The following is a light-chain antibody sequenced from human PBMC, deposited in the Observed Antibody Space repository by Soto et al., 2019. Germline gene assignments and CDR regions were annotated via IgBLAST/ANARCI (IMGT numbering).Light chain of an antibody. Sequence: EIVLTQSPATLSLSPGEIATLSCRASQSVSSYLAWYQQKPGQAPRLLIYDASNRATGIPARFSGSGSGTDFTLSISSLEPEDFAVYYCQQRSNWPFGTFGQGTKVEIK. V-gene: IGKV3-11*01. CDR1: QSVSSY. J-gene: IGKJ1*01. CDR2: DAS. CDR3: QQRSNWPFGT.